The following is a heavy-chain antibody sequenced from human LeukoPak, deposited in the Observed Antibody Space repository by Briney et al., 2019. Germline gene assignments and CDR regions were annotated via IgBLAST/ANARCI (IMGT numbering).Heavy chain of an antibody. CDR1: GYSITSGYY. Sequence: SETLSLTCTVSGYSITSGYYWGWIRQPPGKGLEWIGTIYHSGSTYYNPSLKSRVTISVDTSKNQFSLKLSSVTAADTAIYYCARDRGGLDAFDIWGQGTMVTVSS. J-gene: IGHJ3*02. CDR3: ARDRGGLDAFDI. CDR2: IYHSGST. D-gene: IGHD3-10*01. V-gene: IGHV4-38-2*02.